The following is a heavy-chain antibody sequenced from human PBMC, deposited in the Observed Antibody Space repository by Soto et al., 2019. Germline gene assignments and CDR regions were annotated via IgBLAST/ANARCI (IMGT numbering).Heavy chain of an antibody. D-gene: IGHD3-3*01. CDR1: GYKFVDHW. Sequence: GFGYKFVDHWGGCMLQIPGKGLEWMGLIYPGDSDTRYSPSFQGQVTISADKSISTAYLQWSSLKASDTAMYYCARLGEGKITIVRVVTTVMDVRVHG. J-gene: IGHJ6*02. CDR3: ARLGEGKITIVRVVTTVMDV. CDR2: IYPGDSDT. V-gene: IGHV5-51*01.